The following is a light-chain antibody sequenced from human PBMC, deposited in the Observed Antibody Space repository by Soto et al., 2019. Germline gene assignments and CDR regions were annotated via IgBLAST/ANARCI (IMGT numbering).Light chain of an antibody. Sequence: ESMLTQSPGTLSLSPGERATLSCRASQSVSTRYLAWYQQKPGQAPRLLIYGASIRAAGIPDRFSGSGSGTYVTLIISSLEPEDFAVYYCHQFGRSPLAFTFGQGTKLEI. V-gene: IGKV3-20*01. CDR1: QSVSTRY. CDR3: HQFGRSPLAFT. J-gene: IGKJ2*01. CDR2: GAS.